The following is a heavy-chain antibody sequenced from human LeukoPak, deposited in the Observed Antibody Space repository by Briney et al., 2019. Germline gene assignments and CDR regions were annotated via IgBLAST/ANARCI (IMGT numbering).Heavy chain of an antibody. CDR2: ISGSGGST. CDR1: GFTFSSFA. Sequence: GGSLRLSCADSGFTFSSFAMSWVRQAPGKGLEWVSTISGSGGSTYYADSVKGRFTISRDQSKNTLFLQMNNLRVEDTAVYYCTRDPVTYCGGDCWGQGTLVTVSS. V-gene: IGHV3-23*01. CDR3: TRDPVTYCGGDC. D-gene: IGHD2-21*01. J-gene: IGHJ4*02.